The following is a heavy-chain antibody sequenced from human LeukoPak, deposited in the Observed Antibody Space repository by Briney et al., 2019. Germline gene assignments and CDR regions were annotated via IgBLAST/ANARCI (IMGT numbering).Heavy chain of an antibody. D-gene: IGHD1-14*01. V-gene: IGHV3-23*01. CDR3: ARASWVSTTDAVR. CDR2: ISGRGDNT. Sequence: GGSLRLSCAASGFTFSGYAMSWVRQAPGKGLEWVSGISGRGDNTYYADSVKGRFTLYSDYSRNTVYFQLNNLRVEDTGIYYCARASWVSTTDAVRWGQGTLVTVSS. J-gene: IGHJ4*02. CDR1: GFTFSGYA.